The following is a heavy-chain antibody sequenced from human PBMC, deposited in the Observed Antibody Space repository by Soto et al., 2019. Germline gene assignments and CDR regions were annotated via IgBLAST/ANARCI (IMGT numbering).Heavy chain of an antibody. D-gene: IGHD3-22*01. J-gene: IGHJ6*02. CDR2: IIPVFGTP. Sequence: QVQVVQSGAEVKKPGSSVKVSCKASGSSFSNYGISWVRQAPGQGLEWMGGIIPVFGTPHYAQKFQDRVTITADETTSTVYMEVSSLTSEDTAVYYCARGDATKIIVTTYYGLDVWGQGTTVTVSS. V-gene: IGHV1-69*12. CDR1: GSSFSNYG. CDR3: ARGDATKIIVTTYYGLDV.